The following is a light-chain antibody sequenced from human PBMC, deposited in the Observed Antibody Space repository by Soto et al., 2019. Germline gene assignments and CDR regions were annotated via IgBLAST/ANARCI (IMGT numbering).Light chain of an antibody. Sequence: QSAQTQPPSASGSPGQSVTISCTGTSSDVGAYNYVSWYQQHAGKAPKLVIYEVTKRPSGVPDRFSGSKSANTASLTVSGLQAEDEADYYCSSFASSNTWVFGGGTKLTVL. CDR3: SSFASSNTWV. V-gene: IGLV2-8*01. CDR2: EVT. J-gene: IGLJ3*02. CDR1: SSDVGAYNY.